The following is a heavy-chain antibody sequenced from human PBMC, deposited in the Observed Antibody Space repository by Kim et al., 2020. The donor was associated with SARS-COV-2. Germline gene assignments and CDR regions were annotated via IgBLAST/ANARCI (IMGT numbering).Heavy chain of an antibody. CDR2: IYPGDSDT. CDR1: GYSFTSYW. V-gene: IGHV5-51*01. Sequence: GESLKISCKGSGYSFTSYWIGWVRQMPGKGLEWMGIIYPGDSDTRYSPSFQGQVTISADKSISTAYLQWSSLKASDTAMYYCARHRPGSYGGNSGDYFDYWGQGTLVTVSS. CDR3: ARHRPGSYGGNSGDYFDY. J-gene: IGHJ4*02. D-gene: IGHD4-17*01.